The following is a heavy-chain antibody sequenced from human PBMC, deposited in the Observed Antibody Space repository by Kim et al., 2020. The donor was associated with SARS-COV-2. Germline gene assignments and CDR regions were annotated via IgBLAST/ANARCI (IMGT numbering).Heavy chain of an antibody. V-gene: IGHV4-39*07. J-gene: IGHJ6*02. CDR3: ARDGCSTTSCMDV. Sequence: TPPLKRRVTISVDTSKNQFSRKVSSVTAADTAVYYCARDGCSTTSCMDVWGQGTTVTVSS. D-gene: IGHD2-2*01.